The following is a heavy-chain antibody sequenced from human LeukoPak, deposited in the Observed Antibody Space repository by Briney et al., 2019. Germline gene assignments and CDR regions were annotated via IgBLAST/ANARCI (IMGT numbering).Heavy chain of an antibody. Sequence: SETLSLTCAVYGGSFSGDYWSWIRQPPGKGLEWIGEINHSGSTNYNPSLKSRVTISVDTSKNQFSLKLSSVTAADTAVYYCARAGRGYGNWFDPWGQGTLVTVSS. J-gene: IGHJ5*02. CDR3: ARAGRGYGNWFDP. D-gene: IGHD6-13*01. CDR2: INHSGST. CDR1: GGSFSGDY. V-gene: IGHV4-34*09.